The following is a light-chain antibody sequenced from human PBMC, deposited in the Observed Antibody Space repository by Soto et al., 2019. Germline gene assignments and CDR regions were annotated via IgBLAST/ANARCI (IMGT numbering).Light chain of an antibody. V-gene: IGKV3-20*01. CDR2: GAS. J-gene: IGKJ5*01. CDR1: QSVSSSY. Sequence: EIVLTQSPCTLSFSPLERSTLSCRASQSVSSSYLAWYQQKPGQAPRLLIYGASSRATGIPDRFSGSGSGTDFTLTISRLEPEDFAVYSCQQYGSSPPITFGQGTRLEIK. CDR3: QQYGSSPPIT.